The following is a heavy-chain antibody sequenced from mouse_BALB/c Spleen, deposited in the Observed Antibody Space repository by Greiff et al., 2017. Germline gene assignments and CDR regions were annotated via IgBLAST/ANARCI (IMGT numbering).Heavy chain of an antibody. V-gene: IGHV1-4*01. J-gene: IGHJ3*01. Sequence: QVQLVESGAELARPGASVKMSCKASGYTFTSYTMHWVKQRPGQGLEWIGYINPSSGYTNYNQKFKDKATLTADKSSSTAYMQLSSLTSEDSAVYYCARDRQLGLAWFAYWGQGTLVTVSA. D-gene: IGHD3-2*01. CDR1: GYTFTSYT. CDR2: INPSSGYT. CDR3: ARDRQLGLAWFAY.